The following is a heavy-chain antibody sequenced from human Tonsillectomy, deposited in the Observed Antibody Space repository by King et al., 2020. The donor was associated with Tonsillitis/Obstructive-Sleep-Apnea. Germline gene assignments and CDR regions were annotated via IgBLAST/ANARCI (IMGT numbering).Heavy chain of an antibody. Sequence: QLVQSGAEVKKPGSSVKVSCKASGGTFSSYAISWVRQAPGQGLEWMGRIIPILGIANYAQKFQGRVTITADKSTSTAYMEMSSLRSEDTAVYYCARVEECGCDCFLFDYWGQGTLVTVSS. D-gene: IGHD2-21*01. J-gene: IGHJ4*02. V-gene: IGHV1-69*04. CDR1: GGTFSSYA. CDR3: ARVEECGCDCFLFDY. CDR2: IIPILGIA.